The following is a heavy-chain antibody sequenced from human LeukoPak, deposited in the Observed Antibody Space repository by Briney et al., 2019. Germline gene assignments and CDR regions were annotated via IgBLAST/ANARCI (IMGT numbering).Heavy chain of an antibody. V-gene: IGHV4-31*03. Sequence: SETLSLTCTVSGGSISSGGYYWSWIRQHPGKGLEWIGYIYYSGSTYYNPSLKSRVTISVDTSKNQFSLKLSSVTAADTAVYYCARNRITMVRGVTRRPSHFDYWGQGTLVTVSS. CDR2: IYYSGST. CDR3: ARNRITMVRGVTRRPSHFDY. CDR1: GGSISSGGYY. D-gene: IGHD3-10*01. J-gene: IGHJ4*02.